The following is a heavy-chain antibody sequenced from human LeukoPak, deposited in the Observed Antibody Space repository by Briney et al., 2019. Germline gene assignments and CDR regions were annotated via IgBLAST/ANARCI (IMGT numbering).Heavy chain of an antibody. CDR3: AKANIGYCSGGSSDSGPSGMDV. V-gene: IGHV3-23*01. Sequence: GGSLRLSCAASGFTFSSYAMSWVRQAPGKGPEWVSAISGSAGSTYYADSVKGRFTISRDNSKNTLYLQMNSLRADDTAVYYCAKANIGYCSGGSSDSGPSGMDVGGQGTTVT. CDR1: GFTFSSYA. CDR2: ISGSAGST. D-gene: IGHD2-15*01. J-gene: IGHJ6*02.